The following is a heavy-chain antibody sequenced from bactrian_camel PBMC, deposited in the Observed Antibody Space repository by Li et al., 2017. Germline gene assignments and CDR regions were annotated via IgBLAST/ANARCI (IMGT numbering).Heavy chain of an antibody. J-gene: IGHJ4*01. CDR2: INSIDGST. CDR3: AKAYNEYVSIFDY. V-gene: IGHV3S40*01. Sequence: DVQLVESGEALVQPGGSLRLSSAASGFAASRHAMSWVRQAPGKGLEWVSQINSIDGSTYYANSVKGRFTISRDASKNTFYLQLNSLKTEDTAMYYCAKAYNEYVSIFDYWGQGTQVTVS. CDR1: GFAASRHA. D-gene: IGHD1*01.